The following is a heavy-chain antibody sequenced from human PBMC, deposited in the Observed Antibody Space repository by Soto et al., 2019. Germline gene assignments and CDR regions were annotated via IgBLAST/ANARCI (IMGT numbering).Heavy chain of an antibody. D-gene: IGHD1-1*01. CDR1: GYTFTTYG. J-gene: IGHJ4*02. CDR2: ISAHQGNT. V-gene: IGHV1-18*01. Sequence: QVHLVQSGAEVRKPGGSVKVSCKGSGYTFTTYGITWLRQAPGQGLEWMGWISAHQGNTNYARKLRGRVTVTRDTSTSTAYMELRNLRSDDTAVYYCARGRYGDYWGQGALVTVSS. CDR3: ARGRYGDY.